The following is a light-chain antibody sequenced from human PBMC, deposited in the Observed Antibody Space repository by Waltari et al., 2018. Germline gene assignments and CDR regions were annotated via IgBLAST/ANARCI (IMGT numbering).Light chain of an antibody. V-gene: IGLV2-14*01. CDR3: SSQSSNNVVL. J-gene: IGLJ2*01. CDR2: DVR. CDR1: SNDVGGYNS. Sequence: QSALTQPASVSGSPGQSVTIFCTGTSNDVGGYNSVSWYQEHPGQAPRVIIYDVRYARAGVSARFSGSKSGNTASLTISGLQAEDEADYYCSSQSSNNVVLFGGGTKLTVL.